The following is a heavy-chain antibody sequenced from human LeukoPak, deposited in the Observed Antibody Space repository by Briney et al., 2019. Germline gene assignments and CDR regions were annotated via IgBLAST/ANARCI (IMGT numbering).Heavy chain of an antibody. J-gene: IGHJ6*02. CDR2: ISGSGGST. V-gene: IGHV3-23*01. CDR1: GFTFSNSA. CDR3: AKADSGYDFSYYYGMDV. D-gene: IGHD5-12*01. Sequence: GGSLRLSCAASGFTFSNSAMSWVRQAPGKGLEWVSAISGSGGSTYYADSVKGRFTISRDNSKNTLYLQMNSLRAEDTAVYYCAKADSGYDFSYYYGMDVWGQGTTVTVSS.